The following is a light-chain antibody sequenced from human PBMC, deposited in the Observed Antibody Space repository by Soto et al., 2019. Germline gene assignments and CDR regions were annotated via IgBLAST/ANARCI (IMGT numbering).Light chain of an antibody. CDR3: QQYGRTPLT. CDR1: QSVGNNS. V-gene: IGKV3-20*01. Sequence: EIALTQSPGTLYLSPGEGATLSCRASQSVGNNSLAWYQQKPGQAPRFLMYDASTRATGIPDRFSGSGSGTDFTLTISRLESEDFAVYYCQQYGRTPLTFGGGTKVEIK. CDR2: DAS. J-gene: IGKJ4*01.